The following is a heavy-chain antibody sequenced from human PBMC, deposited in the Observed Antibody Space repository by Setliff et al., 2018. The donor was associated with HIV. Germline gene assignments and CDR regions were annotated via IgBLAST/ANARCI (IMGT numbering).Heavy chain of an antibody. D-gene: IGHD2-21*02. CDR3: ARDCYGDWGYKFDY. Sequence: ASVKVSCKASGYSFISFGFSWVRQAPGQGLEWMGWISGYNGKTQYSPTLKDRITVTTDASTGTAYMELRSLTSDDTAIYFCARDCYGDWGYKFDYWGQGTLVTVSS. J-gene: IGHJ4*02. CDR1: GYSFISFG. CDR2: ISGYNGKT. V-gene: IGHV1-18*01.